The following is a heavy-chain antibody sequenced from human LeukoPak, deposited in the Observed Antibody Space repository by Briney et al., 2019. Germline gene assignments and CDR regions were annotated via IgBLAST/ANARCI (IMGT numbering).Heavy chain of an antibody. D-gene: IGHD1-26*01. CDR1: GFTFSSYS. J-gene: IGHJ4*02. V-gene: IGHV3-23*01. CDR3: AKEYTGSFSPFPSYFDY. Sequence: GGSLRLSCAASGFTFSSYSMNWVRQAPGKGLEWVSSIFPSGGEIHYADSVRGRFTISRDNSKNTLYLQMNSLRAEDTAVYYCAKEYTGSFSPFPSYFDYWGQGTLVTVSS. CDR2: IFPSGGEI.